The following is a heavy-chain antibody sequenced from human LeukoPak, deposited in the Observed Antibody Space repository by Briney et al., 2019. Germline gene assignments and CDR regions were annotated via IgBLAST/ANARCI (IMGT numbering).Heavy chain of an antibody. J-gene: IGHJ4*02. CDR2: IWYDGTRE. Sequence: GGSLRLSCAASGFTFSSYGFHWVRQAPGKGLEWVALIWYDGTRENYADSVKGRFTISRDNSKSTLYLQMNSLRAEDTAVYYCARDLSVGAVDTGGQGTLVTVSS. V-gene: IGHV3-33*01. CDR3: ARDLSVGAVDT. CDR1: GFTFSSYG. D-gene: IGHD6-13*01.